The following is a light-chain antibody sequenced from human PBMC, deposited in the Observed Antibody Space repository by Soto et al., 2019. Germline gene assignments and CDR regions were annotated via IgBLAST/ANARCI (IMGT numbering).Light chain of an antibody. CDR2: EVS. Sequence: QSVLTQLPSASGSPGQSVTISCTGTSSDVGGYNYVSWYQQHPGKAPKLMIYEVSKRPSGVPDRFSGSKSGNTASLTVSGLQAEDEDDYYCSSYEGSNTYVFGTGTKVTVL. V-gene: IGLV2-8*01. J-gene: IGLJ1*01. CDR3: SSYEGSNTYV. CDR1: SSDVGGYNY.